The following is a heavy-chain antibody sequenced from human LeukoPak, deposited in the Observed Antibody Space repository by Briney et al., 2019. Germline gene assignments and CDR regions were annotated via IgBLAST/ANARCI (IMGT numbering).Heavy chain of an antibody. V-gene: IGHV3-33*01. CDR1: GFTFSHFD. Sequence: GKSLRLSCVASGFTFSHFDMHWVRQSPGRGLEWVALIWSAGTTTYYKDSVKGRFTISRDNSKNTVWLQMNSLRVEDTAVYYCARGSYYGSETQADWGQGTQVTVSS. CDR3: ARGSYYGSETQAD. CDR2: IWSAGTTT. D-gene: IGHD3-10*01. J-gene: IGHJ4*02.